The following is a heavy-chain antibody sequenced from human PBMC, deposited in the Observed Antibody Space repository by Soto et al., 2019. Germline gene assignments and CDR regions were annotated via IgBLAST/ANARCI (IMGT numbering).Heavy chain of an antibody. CDR1: GGSISTGGYY. D-gene: IGHD3-10*01. J-gene: IGHJ4*02. CDR3: ARFYYASGSLIVRAPDY. CDR2: IYYSGSA. V-gene: IGHV4-31*03. Sequence: QVQLQESGPGLVKPSQTLSLTCTVSGGSISTGGYYWSWIRQHPGKGLEWIGYIYYSGSAYYNPSLQSRLTMSVDTSKNQFSLKLNSVTAADTAVYYYARFYYASGSLIVRAPDYWGQGTLVTVSS.